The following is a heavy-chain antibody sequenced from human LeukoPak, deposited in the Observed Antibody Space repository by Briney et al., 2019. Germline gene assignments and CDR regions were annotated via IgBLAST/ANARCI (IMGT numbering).Heavy chain of an antibody. CDR1: GFNFGDFA. CDR2: ISDTGKIV. Sequence: GESLRLSCVGSGFNFGDFAMSWLRKVPGRSPEFVSSISDTGKIVYYTDSVRGRATVSRDNSKSTMYLQLNDLRGEDTADYYCDNGEWWGPGTQVVVSS. V-gene: IGHV3-23*01. J-gene: IGHJ4*02. D-gene: IGHD3-3*01. CDR3: DNGEW.